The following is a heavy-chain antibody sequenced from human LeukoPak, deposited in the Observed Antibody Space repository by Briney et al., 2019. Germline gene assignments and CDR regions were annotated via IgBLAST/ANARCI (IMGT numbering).Heavy chain of an antibody. CDR2: INHSGST. J-gene: IGHJ4*02. D-gene: IGHD5-24*01. Sequence: SETLSLTCAVYGGSFSGYYWSWIRQPPGKGREWIGEINHSGSTNYNPCLKSRVTISLDTSKNQFSLKLSSVTAADTAVYYWARGASSDLRRNGYNYVYWGQGTLVTVSS. CDR3: ARGASSDLRRNGYNYVY. CDR1: GGSFSGYY. V-gene: IGHV4-34*01.